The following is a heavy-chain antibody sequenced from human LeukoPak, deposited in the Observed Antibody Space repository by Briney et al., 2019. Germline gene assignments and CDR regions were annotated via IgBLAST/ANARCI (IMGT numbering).Heavy chain of an antibody. CDR3: ARHSSSWYEDY. J-gene: IGHJ4*02. D-gene: IGHD6-13*01. Sequence: SETLSLTCTVSGGSIGSYYWSWIRQPPGKGLEWIGYIYYSGSTNYNPSLKSRVTISVDTSKNQFSLKLSSVTAADTAVYYCARHSSSWYEDYWGQGTLVTVSS. CDR1: GGSIGSYY. V-gene: IGHV4-59*08. CDR2: IYYSGST.